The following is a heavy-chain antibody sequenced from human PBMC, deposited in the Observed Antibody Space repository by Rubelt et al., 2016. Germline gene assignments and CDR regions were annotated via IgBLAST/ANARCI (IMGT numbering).Heavy chain of an antibody. J-gene: IGHJ4*02. CDR2: ISAYNGNT. CDR3: ARERDDYGDY. Sequence: QVQLVQSGAEVKKPGASVKVSCKASGYTFTSYGISWVRQAPGQGLEWMGWISAYNGNTNYAQKLLGIVTMTTCTSTSTAYMGLTSLTSDYTAVLYCARERDDYGDYWGQGTLVTVSS. D-gene: IGHD5-24*01. CDR1: GYTFTSYG. V-gene: IGHV1-18*01.